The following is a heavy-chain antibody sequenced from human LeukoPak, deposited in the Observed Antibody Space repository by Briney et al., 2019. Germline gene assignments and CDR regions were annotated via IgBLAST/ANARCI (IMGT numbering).Heavy chain of an antibody. CDR2: IDPNSGAT. Sequence: GASVKVSCKASGYTFTGYYLHWMRQAPGQGPEGMGWIDPNSGATNYEQRFQGRVSLTRETSISTAYMELTGLRTDDPAVYYCARSHGGNSFDNWGQGTLVTVSS. V-gene: IGHV1-2*02. D-gene: IGHD4-23*01. CDR1: GYTFTGYY. CDR3: ARSHGGNSFDN. J-gene: IGHJ4*02.